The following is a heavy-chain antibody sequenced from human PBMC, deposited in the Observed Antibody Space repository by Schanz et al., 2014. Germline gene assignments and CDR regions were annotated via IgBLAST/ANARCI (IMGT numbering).Heavy chain of an antibody. CDR2: INGYNGHT. CDR3: ARAKRFGDMDV. J-gene: IGHJ6*02. Sequence: QVQLVQSGAEVKKPGSSVKVSCKASGYTFSSYGITWVRQAPGQGLEWMGWINGYNGHTLYAQKFQGRVTMTTDTSTSTSYMELTSLRFDDTAVYYYARAKRFGDMDVWGQGTTVTVSS. V-gene: IGHV1-18*01. D-gene: IGHD3-10*01. CDR1: GYTFSSYG.